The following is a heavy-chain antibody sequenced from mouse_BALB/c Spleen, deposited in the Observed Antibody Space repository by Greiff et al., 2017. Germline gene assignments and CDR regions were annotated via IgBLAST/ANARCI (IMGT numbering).Heavy chain of an antibody. J-gene: IGHJ2*02. V-gene: IGHV1-9*01. CDR3: ASGETPYYFDY. CDR1: GYTFSSYW. CDR2: ILPGSGST. Sequence: QVQLQQSGAELMKPGASVKISCKATGYTFSSYWIEWVKQRPGHGLEWIGEILPGSGSTNYNEKFKGKATFTADTSSNTAYMQLSSLTSEDSAVYYCASGETPYYFDYWGQGTSVTVSS. D-gene: IGHD2-13*01.